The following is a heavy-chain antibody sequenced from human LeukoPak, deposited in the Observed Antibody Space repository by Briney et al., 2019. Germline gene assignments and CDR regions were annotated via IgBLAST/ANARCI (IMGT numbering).Heavy chain of an antibody. J-gene: IGHJ4*02. D-gene: IGHD5-18*01. Sequence: GGSLRLSCTVSGFTVSSNSMSWVRQAPGKGLEWVSFIYSGGNTHYSDSVKGRFTISRDNSKNTLFLQMNSLGAEDTAVYYCAKLSADTATLETDYWGQGTLVTVSS. CDR3: AKLSADTATLETDY. CDR2: IYSGGNT. V-gene: IGHV3-66*02. CDR1: GFTVSSNS.